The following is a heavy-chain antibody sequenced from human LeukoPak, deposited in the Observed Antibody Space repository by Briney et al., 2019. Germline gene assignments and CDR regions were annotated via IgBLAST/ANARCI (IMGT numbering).Heavy chain of an antibody. CDR1: DYSISSSNF. Sequence: SDTLSLTCTVSDYSISSSNFWGWIRQPPGKGLEWMASIRPDGHTYSNSSLRNQLTISADMSRNEFSLKLNSLTAADTAVYYCARQVATKGEWAFDVWGQGTVVTVSS. J-gene: IGHJ3*01. CDR3: ARQVATKGEWAFDV. V-gene: IGHV4-38-2*02. CDR2: IRPDGHT. D-gene: IGHD5-12*01.